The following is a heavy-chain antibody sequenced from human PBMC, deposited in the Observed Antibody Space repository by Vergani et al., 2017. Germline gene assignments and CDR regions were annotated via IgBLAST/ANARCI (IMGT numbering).Heavy chain of an antibody. V-gene: IGHV1-3*01. Sequence: QVQLVQSGAEVKKPGASVTVSCKASGYTFTSYAMHWVRQAPGQRLEWMGWINAGNGNTKYSQKFQGRVTITRDTSASTAYMELSSLRSEDTAVYYCARDSLVVVVAAGYFDYWGQGTLVTVSS. CDR1: GYTFTSYA. D-gene: IGHD2-15*01. J-gene: IGHJ4*02. CDR2: INAGNGNT. CDR3: ARDSLVVVVAAGYFDY.